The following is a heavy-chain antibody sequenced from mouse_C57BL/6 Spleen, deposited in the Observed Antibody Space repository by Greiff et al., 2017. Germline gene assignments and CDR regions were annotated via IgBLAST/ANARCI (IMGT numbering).Heavy chain of an antibody. CDR1: GYTFTSYW. D-gene: IGHD2-4*01. J-gene: IGHJ4*01. CDR2: IYPSDSET. V-gene: IGHV1-61*01. CDR3: ARDYEYDEGYAMDY. Sequence: QVQLQQPGAELVRPGSSVKLSCKASGYTFTSYWMDWVKQRPGQGLEWIGNIYPSDSETHYNQKFKDKATLTVDKSSSTAYMQLSSLTSEDSAVYYCARDYEYDEGYAMDYWGQGTSVTVSS.